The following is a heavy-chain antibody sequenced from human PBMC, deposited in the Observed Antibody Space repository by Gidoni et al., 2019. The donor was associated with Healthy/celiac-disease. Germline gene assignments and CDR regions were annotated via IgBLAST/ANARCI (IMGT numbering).Heavy chain of an antibody. J-gene: IGHJ3*02. CDR2: IGTAGDT. CDR3: ARAHTARGDAFDI. CDR1: GFTFSSYD. D-gene: IGHD5-18*01. Sequence: EVQLVESGGGLVQPGGSLRLSCAASGFTFSSYDMHWVRQGTGKGLEWVSAIGTAGDTYYPGSVKGRFTISRENAKNSLYLQMNSLRAGDTAVYYCARAHTARGDAFDIWGQGTMVTVSS. V-gene: IGHV3-13*01.